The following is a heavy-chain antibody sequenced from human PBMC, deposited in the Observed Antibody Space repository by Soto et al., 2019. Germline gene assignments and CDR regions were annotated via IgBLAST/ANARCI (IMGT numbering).Heavy chain of an antibody. Sequence: QVQLVESGGGVLQPRRSLRLSCAASGFTFSSFAMHWVRQAPGKGLEWVAFISYDGSNTYYADSVKGRVTISRDNSKKKVYLEINSLRAEDTAVYHCAKDLTLGIVGAWGHYFEYWAQGTLVTVSS. J-gene: IGHJ4*02. CDR2: ISYDGSNT. V-gene: IGHV3-30-3*01. D-gene: IGHD1-26*01. CDR3: AKDLTLGIVGAWGHYFEY. CDR1: GFTFSSFA.